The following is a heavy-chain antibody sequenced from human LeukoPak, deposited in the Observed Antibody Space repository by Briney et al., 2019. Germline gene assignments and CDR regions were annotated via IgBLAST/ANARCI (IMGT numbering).Heavy chain of an antibody. CDR1: GFTVSNSY. Sequence: PGGSLRLSCAASGFTVSNSYMSWVRQTPGKGLEWISVIYGEGSGGSTYYAESMKGRFTISRDNSKNTVYLQMNSLRAEDTAVYFCARVRFVEFFDYWGQGTLVTVSS. D-gene: IGHD3-3*01. J-gene: IGHJ4*02. V-gene: IGHV3-53*01. CDR3: ARVRFVEFFDY. CDR2: IYGEGSGGST.